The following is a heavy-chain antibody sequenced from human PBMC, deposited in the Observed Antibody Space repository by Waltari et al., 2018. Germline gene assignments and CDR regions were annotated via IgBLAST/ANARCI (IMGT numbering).Heavy chain of an antibody. D-gene: IGHD6-19*01. CDR2: INHSGST. Sequence: QVQLQQWGAGLLKPSETLSLTCAVYGGSFSGYYWSWIRQPPGTGLEWIGEINHSGSTNYNPSLKSRVTISVDTSKNQFSLKLSSVTAADTAVYYCARHGRHSSGWPRPHYYYYGMDVWGQGTTVTVSS. J-gene: IGHJ6*02. V-gene: IGHV4-34*01. CDR3: ARHGRHSSGWPRPHYYYYGMDV. CDR1: GGSFSGYY.